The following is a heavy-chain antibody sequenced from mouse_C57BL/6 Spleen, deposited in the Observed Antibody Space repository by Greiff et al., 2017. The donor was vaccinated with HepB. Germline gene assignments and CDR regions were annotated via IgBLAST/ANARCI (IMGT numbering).Heavy chain of an antibody. CDR1: GYTFTSYW. Sequence: VQLQQPGAELVKPGASVKLSCKASGYTFTSYWMQWVKQRPGQGLEWIGEIDPSDSYTNYNQKFKGKATLTEDTSSSTAYMQLSSLTSEDSAVYYCARRGNLDYWGQGTTLTVSS. CDR2: IDPSDSYT. CDR3: ARRGNLDY. J-gene: IGHJ2*01. V-gene: IGHV1-50*01. D-gene: IGHD6-1*01.